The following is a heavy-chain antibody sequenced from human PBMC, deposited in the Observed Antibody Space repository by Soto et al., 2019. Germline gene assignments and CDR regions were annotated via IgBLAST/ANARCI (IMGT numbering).Heavy chain of an antibody. Sequence: ASVTVSCKASGYTFTSYDINWVRQATGQGLEWMGWMNPNSGNTGYAQKFQGRVTMTRNTSISTAYMELSSLRSEDTAVYYCARVELGYYYYYYMDVWGKGTTVTVSS. J-gene: IGHJ6*03. CDR2: MNPNSGNT. V-gene: IGHV1-8*01. CDR1: GYTFTSYD. CDR3: ARVELGYYYYYYMDV. D-gene: IGHD1-7*01.